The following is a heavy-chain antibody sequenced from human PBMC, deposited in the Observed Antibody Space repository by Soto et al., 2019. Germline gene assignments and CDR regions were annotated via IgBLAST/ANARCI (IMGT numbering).Heavy chain of an antibody. D-gene: IGHD3-22*01. CDR1: GGTFSSYA. Sequence: SVKVSCKASGGTFSSYAISWVRQAPGQGLEWMGGIIPIFGTANYAQKFQGRVTITADESTSTAYMELSSLRSEDTAVYYCARHYYDSSGYGYYYYGMDVWGQGTTVTVSS. CDR3: ARHYYDSSGYGYYYYGMDV. J-gene: IGHJ6*02. CDR2: IIPIFGTA. V-gene: IGHV1-69*13.